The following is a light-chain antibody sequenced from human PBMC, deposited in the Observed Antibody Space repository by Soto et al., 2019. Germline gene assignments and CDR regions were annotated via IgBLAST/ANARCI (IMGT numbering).Light chain of an antibody. J-gene: IGKJ4*01. V-gene: IGKV1-5*03. CDR3: QQYNAYPLT. CDR1: QSISPW. Sequence: DIQMTQSPSTLSASVGDSVTITCRASQSISPWLAWYQQKPGKAPTLLIYKASSLEGGVPSRFRGSGSGTDFNITISRLQPDYFATYYCQQYNAYPLTFGGGTTVEIK. CDR2: KAS.